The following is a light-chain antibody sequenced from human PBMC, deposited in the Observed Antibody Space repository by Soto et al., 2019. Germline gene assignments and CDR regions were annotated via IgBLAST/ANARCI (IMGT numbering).Light chain of an antibody. CDR3: QQYSSWPYT. J-gene: IGKJ2*01. CDR2: GAS. CDR1: QSLSGN. V-gene: IGKV3-15*01. Sequence: EIVMTQSPDTLSVSQGERATLSCRASQSLSGNLAWYQHKPGQAPRLLIYGASTRASGIPATFSGSGSGTEFTLTISSLQSEDFAVYYCQQYSSWPYTFGQGTKLEIK.